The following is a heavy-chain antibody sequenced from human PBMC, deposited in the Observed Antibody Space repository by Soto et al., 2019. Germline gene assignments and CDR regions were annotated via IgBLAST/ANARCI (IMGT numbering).Heavy chain of an antibody. D-gene: IGHD3-9*01. CDR3: ARKGPEDWPLDY. Sequence: QITLKESGPTLVKPTQTLTLTCTFSGFSLSTSGVGVGWIRQPPGEALEWLAVIHWDDAKEYSPSLKNRLTITKDISKNQVVLTMTNMGPMDTGTYYCARKGPEDWPLDYWGQGTLVTVSS. V-gene: IGHV2-5*02. CDR2: IHWDDAK. J-gene: IGHJ4*02. CDR1: GFSLSTSGVG.